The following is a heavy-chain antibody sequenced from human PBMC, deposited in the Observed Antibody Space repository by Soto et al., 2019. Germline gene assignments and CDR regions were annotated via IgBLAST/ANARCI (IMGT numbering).Heavy chain of an antibody. CDR2: IYYNGNT. CDR3: ARGLYSAKVGY. CDR1: GFTVSNNH. Sequence: VQLVESGGGLIQPGGSLRLSCAASGFTVSNNHMTWVRQAPGRGPEWVSTIYYNGNTYYADSVKGRFTISRDNSKNILYSQMNSLSAEDTAVYYCARGLYSAKVGYWGQGTLVTVSS. D-gene: IGHD2-21*01. V-gene: IGHV3-53*01. J-gene: IGHJ4*02.